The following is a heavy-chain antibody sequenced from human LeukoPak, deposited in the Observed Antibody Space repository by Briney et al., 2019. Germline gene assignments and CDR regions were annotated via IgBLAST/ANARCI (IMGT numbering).Heavy chain of an antibody. CDR2: IYYSGST. Sequence: SETLSLTCTVSGGSISSYYWSWIRQPPGKGLEWMGYIYYSGSTNYNPSLKSRVTISVDTSKNQFSLKLSSVTAADTAVYYCARGHRSSSGWLPLNDYWGQGTLVTVSS. V-gene: IGHV4-59*01. CDR3: ARGHRSSSGWLPLNDY. D-gene: IGHD6-19*01. J-gene: IGHJ4*02. CDR1: GGSISSYY.